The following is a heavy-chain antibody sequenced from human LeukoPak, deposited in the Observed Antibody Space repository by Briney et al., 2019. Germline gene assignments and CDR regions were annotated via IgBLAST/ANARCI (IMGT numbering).Heavy chain of an antibody. J-gene: IGHJ4*02. D-gene: IGHD2-15*01. CDR1: GYTFTSYG. Sequence: ASVKVSCKASGYTFTSYGISWVRQAPGEGLEWMGCISAYNGSTNYAQKLQGRVTMTTDTSTSTAYMELRSLRSDDTAVYYCARGPYCSGGTCYSQYFDYWGQGTLVTVSS. CDR2: ISAYNGST. CDR3: ARGPYCSGGTCYSQYFDY. V-gene: IGHV1-18*01.